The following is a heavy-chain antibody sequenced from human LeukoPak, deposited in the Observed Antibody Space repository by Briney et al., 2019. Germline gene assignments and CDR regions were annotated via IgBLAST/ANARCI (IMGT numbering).Heavy chain of an antibody. V-gene: IGHV4-34*01. J-gene: IGHJ4*02. D-gene: IGHD3-10*01. CDR3: ARGFATMVRGVVLDF. CDR2: IYHSGST. CDR1: SGSFSGYY. Sequence: PSETLSLTCAVYSGSFSGYYWSWIHQPPGKGLECIGEIYHSGSTNYNPSLKSRVTISVDTSKNQFSLKLSSVTAADTAVYYCARGFATMVRGVVLDFWGQGTLVTVSS.